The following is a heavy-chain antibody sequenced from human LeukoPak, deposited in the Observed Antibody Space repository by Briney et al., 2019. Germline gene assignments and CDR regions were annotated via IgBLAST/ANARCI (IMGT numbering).Heavy chain of an antibody. Sequence: HPGGSLRLSCAASGFTFSSYGMHWVRQAPGKGLEWVAIIWYDGSNKYYADSVKGRFTVSKDNSKNTLCLQMNSLRAEDTAVYYCATDQYHLPDYWGQGTLVTVSS. D-gene: IGHD4-11*01. CDR2: IWYDGSNK. CDR3: ATDQYHLPDY. J-gene: IGHJ4*02. CDR1: GFTFSSYG. V-gene: IGHV3-33*01.